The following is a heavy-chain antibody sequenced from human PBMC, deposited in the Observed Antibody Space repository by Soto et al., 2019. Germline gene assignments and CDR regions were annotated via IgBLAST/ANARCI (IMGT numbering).Heavy chain of an antibody. D-gene: IGHD2-15*01. Sequence: SETLSLTCTVSGGSISSYYGSWIRQPPGKGLEWIGYIYYSGSTNYNPSLKSRVTISVDTSKNQFSLKLSSVTAADTAVYYCAGEGCSGGSCYLWSFDYWGQGTLVTVSS. CDR2: IYYSGST. V-gene: IGHV4-59*01. CDR3: AGEGCSGGSCYLWSFDY. CDR1: GGSISSYY. J-gene: IGHJ4*02.